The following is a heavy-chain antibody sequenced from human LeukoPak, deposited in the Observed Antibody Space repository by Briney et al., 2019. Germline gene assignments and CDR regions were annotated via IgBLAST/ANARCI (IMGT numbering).Heavy chain of an antibody. CDR2: INPNSGGT. CDR1: GYTFTGYY. Sequence: ASVKVSCKASGYTFTGYYMHWVRQAPGKGLEWMGWINPNSGGTNYAQKFQGRVTMTRDTSISTAYMELSRLRSDDTAVYYCVAAAGIFDYWGQGTLVTVSS. CDR3: VAAAGIFDY. V-gene: IGHV1-2*02. D-gene: IGHD6-13*01. J-gene: IGHJ4*02.